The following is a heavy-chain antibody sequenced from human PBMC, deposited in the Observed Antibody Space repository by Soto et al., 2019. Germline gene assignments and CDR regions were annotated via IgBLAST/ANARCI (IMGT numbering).Heavy chain of an antibody. CDR2: ISYDGSNK. J-gene: IGHJ4*02. V-gene: IGHV3-30*18. CDR3: AKDLTPAIAVDGTFGFDY. Sequence: QVQLVESGGGVVQPGRSLRLSCAASGFTFSSYGMHWVRQAPGKGLEWVAVISYDGSNKYYADSVKGRFTISRDNSKNTLYLQMNSLRAEDPAVYYCAKDLTPAIAVDGTFGFDYWGQGTLGNVSS. CDR1: GFTFSSYG. D-gene: IGHD6-19*01.